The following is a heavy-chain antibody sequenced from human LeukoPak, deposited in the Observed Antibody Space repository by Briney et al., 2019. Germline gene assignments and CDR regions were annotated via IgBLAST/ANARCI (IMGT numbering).Heavy chain of an antibody. CDR1: GFTFSNHN. Sequence: WGSLRLSCAASGFTFSNHNMVWVRQPPGKGLEGISYISDSSITMYYADSVKGRFTISRDNAKNSLFLQMNSLRGEDTAVYYCARDGGFCSGGFCYRLFDPWGQGTLVTVSS. CDR2: ISDSSITM. J-gene: IGHJ5*02. V-gene: IGHV3-48*04. CDR3: ARDGGFCSGGFCYRLFDP. D-gene: IGHD2-15*01.